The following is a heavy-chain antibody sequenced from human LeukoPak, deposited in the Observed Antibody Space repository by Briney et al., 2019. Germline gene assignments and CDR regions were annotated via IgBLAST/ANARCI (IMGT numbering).Heavy chain of an antibody. V-gene: IGHV4-59*08. J-gene: IGHJ4*02. D-gene: IGHD1-26*01. CDR3: ARGARGSYSY. Sequence: PSETLSLTCTVSGGXISSYYCSWIRQPPGKGLEWIGYIFYSGSTNYNPSLKSRVTISVDTSKNQFSLNLSSVTAADTAVYYCARGARGSYSYWGQGTLVTVSS. CDR2: IFYSGST. CDR1: GGXISSYY.